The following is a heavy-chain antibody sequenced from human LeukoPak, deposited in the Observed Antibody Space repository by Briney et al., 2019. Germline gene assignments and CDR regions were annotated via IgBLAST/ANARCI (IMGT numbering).Heavy chain of an antibody. V-gene: IGHV4-34*01. D-gene: IGHD4-11*01. CDR1: GGSFSGYY. CDR3: ARDLPYRA. Sequence: SETLSLTCAVYGGSFSGYYWTWIRQPPGKGLEWIGEINHRGVINHNPSLKSRVTISVDTSKNQFSLKVSSVTAADTAVYYCARDLPYRAWGQGTLVTVSS. J-gene: IGHJ5*02. CDR2: INHRGVI.